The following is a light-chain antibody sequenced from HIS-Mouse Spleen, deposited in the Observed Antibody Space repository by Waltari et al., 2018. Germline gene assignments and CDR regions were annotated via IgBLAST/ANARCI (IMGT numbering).Light chain of an antibody. CDR3: SSYTSSSFNVV. V-gene: IGLV2-14*03. J-gene: IGLJ2*01. CDR2: DVS. CDR1: SSDVGGYNY. Sequence: QSALTQPASVSGSPGQSITISCTGTSSDVGGYNYVSWYQQHPGKAPTLMIYDVSNRPSGFSNRFSGSKSGNTASLTISGLQAEDEADYYCSSYTSSSFNVVFGGGTKLTVL.